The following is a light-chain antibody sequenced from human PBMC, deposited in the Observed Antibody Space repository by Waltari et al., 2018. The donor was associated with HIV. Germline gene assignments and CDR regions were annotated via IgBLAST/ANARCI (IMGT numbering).Light chain of an antibody. CDR1: SSAVGGYHH. CDR3: VSYAGVRDRWV. Sequence: SALTQPPSASGSPGPSVTISCTGTSSAVGGYHHVSLYQQHPGKAPKRLVYEVTKRPPGVPNRFSGSKSGNTASLTVSGLQAEDEADYYCVSYAGVRDRWVFGGGTKLTVL. V-gene: IGLV2-8*01. CDR2: EVT. J-gene: IGLJ3*02.